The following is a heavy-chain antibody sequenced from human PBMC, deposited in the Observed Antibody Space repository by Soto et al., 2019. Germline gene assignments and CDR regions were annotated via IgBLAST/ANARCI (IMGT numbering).Heavy chain of an antibody. V-gene: IGHV4-59*01. J-gene: IGHJ4*02. D-gene: IGHD1-26*01. CDR2: IYYSGST. CDR3: ARVGATKVTFDY. Sequence: QVQLQESGPGLVKPSETLSLTCTVSGGSISSYYWSWIRQPPGKGLEWIGYIYYSGSTNYTPSLKSRVTISVDTSKNQFSLKLSSVTAADTAVYYCARVGATKVTFDYWGQGTLVTVSS. CDR1: GGSISSYY.